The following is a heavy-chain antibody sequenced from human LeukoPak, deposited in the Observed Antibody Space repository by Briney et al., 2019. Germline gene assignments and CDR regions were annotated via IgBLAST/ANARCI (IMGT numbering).Heavy chain of an antibody. J-gene: IGHJ4*02. Sequence: GGSLRLSCAASGFTLSSYAMSWVRQAPGKGLEWVSAISGSGGSTYYADSVKGRFTISRDNSKNTLYLQMNSLRAEDTAVYYCARRNIAAAALDYWGQGTLVTVSS. CDR2: ISGSGGST. CDR1: GFTLSSYA. CDR3: ARRNIAAAALDY. D-gene: IGHD6-13*01. V-gene: IGHV3-23*01.